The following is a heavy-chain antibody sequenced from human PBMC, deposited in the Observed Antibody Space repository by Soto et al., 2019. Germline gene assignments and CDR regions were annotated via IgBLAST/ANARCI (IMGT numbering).Heavy chain of an antibody. Sequence: QVQLQQWGAGLLKPSETLSLTCAVFGGSVNSGNYYWSWIRQPPGKGLEWIGEMSHSGGSHFNPSLKSRVTISVDTSKNQFPLKMRSVTAADPALYYCARVERGTATTVVDAFDIWGPGTMVTVSS. CDR3: ARVERGTATTVVDAFDI. D-gene: IGHD1-1*01. J-gene: IGHJ3*02. V-gene: IGHV4-34*01. CDR2: MSHSGGS. CDR1: GGSVNSGNYY.